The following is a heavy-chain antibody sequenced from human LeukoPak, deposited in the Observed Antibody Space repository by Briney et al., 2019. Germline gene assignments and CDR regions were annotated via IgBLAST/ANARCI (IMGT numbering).Heavy chain of an antibody. CDR2: INPNTGDT. CDR1: GYTFIGYY. Sequence: ASVKVSCKTSGYTFIGYYIHWVRQAPGQGLEWMGRINPNTGDTKNAQKFQGRVTLTRDTSISTAYMELRRLRSDDTAIYYCARDSSLRWFGELVQGFDYWGQGTLVTVSS. V-gene: IGHV1-2*06. CDR3: ARDSSLRWFGELVQGFDY. J-gene: IGHJ4*02. D-gene: IGHD3-10*01.